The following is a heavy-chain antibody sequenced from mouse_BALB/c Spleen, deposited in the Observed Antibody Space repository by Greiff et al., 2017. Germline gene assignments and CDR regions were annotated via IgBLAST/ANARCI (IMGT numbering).Heavy chain of an antibody. CDR2: INPYYGST. V-gene: IGHV1-39*01. J-gene: IGHJ4*01. D-gene: IGHD4-1*01. CDR3: ARLGYYAMDY. CDR1: GYSFTDYI. Sequence: VQLQQTGPELVKPGASVKISCKASGYSFTDYIMLWVKQSHGKSLEWIGNINPYYGSTSYNLKFKGKATLTVDKSSSTAYMQLNSLTSEDSAVYYCARLGYYAMDYWGQGTSVTVSS.